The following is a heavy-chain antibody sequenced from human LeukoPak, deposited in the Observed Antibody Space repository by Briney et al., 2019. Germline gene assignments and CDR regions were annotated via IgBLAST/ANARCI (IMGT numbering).Heavy chain of an antibody. J-gene: IGHJ4*02. CDR3: ARVRVQLWSYYFDY. D-gene: IGHD5-18*01. Sequence: GGSLRLSCAASGFTFSNYLMHWVRQAPGEGLEWEALISYDGTKKYYADSVKGRFTISRDNSKNTLYLQMNSLRAEDTAVYYCARVRVQLWSYYFDYWGQGTLVTVSS. CDR2: ISYDGTKK. CDR1: GFTFSNYL. V-gene: IGHV3-30-3*01.